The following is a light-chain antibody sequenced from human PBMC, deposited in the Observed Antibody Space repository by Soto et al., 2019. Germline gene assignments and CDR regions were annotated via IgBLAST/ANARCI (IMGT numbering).Light chain of an antibody. Sequence: EIVLTQSPATLSLSPGERATLSCRASQRVSSYLAWYQQKHGQALRLLIYDASNRATGIPARFSGSWSGTDFTLTISSLEPEDFAVYYCQQRSNWPRLTFGGGTKVEIK. CDR2: DAS. CDR1: QRVSSY. J-gene: IGKJ4*01. CDR3: QQRSNWPRLT. V-gene: IGKV3-11*01.